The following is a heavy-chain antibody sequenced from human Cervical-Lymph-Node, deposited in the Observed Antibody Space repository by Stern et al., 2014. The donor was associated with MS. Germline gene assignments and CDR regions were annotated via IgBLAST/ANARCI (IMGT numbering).Heavy chain of an antibody. Sequence: QVQLQESGPGLVKPSETLSLTCTVSGGSISDSSYYWGWIRQPPGKGLEGGGDIFHRGSTYYNPSLESRITMSIDTSKNQFSLQLNSVTSADTAVYYCARENRGQIVVVTAALYFDSWGQGTLVTVSS. CDR1: GGSISDSSYY. V-gene: IGHV4-39*02. CDR2: IFHRGST. J-gene: IGHJ4*02. CDR3: ARENRGQIVVVTAALYFDS. D-gene: IGHD2-21*02.